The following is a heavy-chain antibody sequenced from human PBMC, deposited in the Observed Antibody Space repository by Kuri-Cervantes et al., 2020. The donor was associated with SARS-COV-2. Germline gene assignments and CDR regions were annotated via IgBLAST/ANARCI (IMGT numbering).Heavy chain of an antibody. CDR1: GGSISNYY. CDR3: AREYWGPGYYYMDV. V-gene: IGHV4-30-4*08. D-gene: IGHD3-16*01. J-gene: IGHJ6*03. Sequence: SETLSLTCTVSGGSISNYYWSWIRQPPGKGLEWIGFIYYTGSTYYIPSLKSRLSISLDTSKNQFSLKLSSVTAADTAVYYCAREYWGPGYYYMDVRGKGTTVTVSS. CDR2: IYYTGST.